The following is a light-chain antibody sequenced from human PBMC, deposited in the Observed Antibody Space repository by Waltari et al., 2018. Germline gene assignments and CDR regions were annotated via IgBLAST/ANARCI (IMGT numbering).Light chain of an antibody. V-gene: IGKV2-30*01. Sequence: DVVLTQSPLSLPVTLGQSASISCKSSQSLVYTDQVTLVKWYQQRPGQSPRRLIYKVSNRASGVPDRFSGSGSGTDFTLKISRVEAEDAGTYYCMQNSYWPYTFGQGTKLEI. CDR1: QSLVYTDQVTL. CDR2: KVS. J-gene: IGKJ2*01. CDR3: MQNSYWPYT.